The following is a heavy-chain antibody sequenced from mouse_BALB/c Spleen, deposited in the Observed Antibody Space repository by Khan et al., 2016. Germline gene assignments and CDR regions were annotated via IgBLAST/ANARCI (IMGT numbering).Heavy chain of an antibody. CDR2: IWAGGST. CDR1: GFSLTSYG. J-gene: IGHJ1*01. CDR3: ARGGVNWSFDV. Sequence: QVPLKESGHGLVAPSQSLSINCTVSGFSLTSYGVHWVRQPPGKGLEWLGGIWAGGSTMYTSARIARLSISKYTSKVLFFLNMISLQTDDTAMYSCARGGVNWSFDVWVAGTTVTVSS. V-gene: IGHV2-9*02.